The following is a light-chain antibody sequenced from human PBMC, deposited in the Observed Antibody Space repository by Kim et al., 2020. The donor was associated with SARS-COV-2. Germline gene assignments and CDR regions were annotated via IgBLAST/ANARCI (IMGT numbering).Light chain of an antibody. V-gene: IGKV1-17*01. CDR2: AAS. Sequence: DIQMTQSPSSLSASVGDRVTITCRASQGISSYLDWYQQKPGKAPKLLIYAASSLQSGVPSRFSGSGSGTEFTLTISSLQPEDFATYYCLQNNSNPLTFGGGTKVDIK. CDR3: LQNNSNPLT. J-gene: IGKJ4*02. CDR1: QGISSY.